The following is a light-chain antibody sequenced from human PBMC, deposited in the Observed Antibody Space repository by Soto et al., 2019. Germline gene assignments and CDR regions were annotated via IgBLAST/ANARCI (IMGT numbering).Light chain of an antibody. J-gene: IGKJ1*01. V-gene: IGKV1-27*01. CDR3: QKYYSAPET. CDR2: AAS. Sequence: DIQMTQSPSSLSASVGDRVTITCRASQGISSYLAWYQQKPGKVPKVLIYAASTLQSGVPSRFSGSGSETEFTLTISSLQPEDVATYYCQKYYSAPETFGQGTKVEI. CDR1: QGISSY.